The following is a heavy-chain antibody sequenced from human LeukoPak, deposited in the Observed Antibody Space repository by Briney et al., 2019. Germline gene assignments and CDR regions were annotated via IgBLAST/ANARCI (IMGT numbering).Heavy chain of an antibody. CDR1: GFTFRTYW. V-gene: IGHV3-74*01. CDR2: IGGDGSNT. Sequence: GGSLRLSCGASGFTFRTYWMHWVRQAPGKGLVWVSRIGGDGSNTNFADSVRGRFAISRDNAKNTLYLQMNSLRAEDTAVYYCARGGRHDYDGRPPDYWGQGTLVTVSS. CDR3: ARGGRHDYDGRPPDY. D-gene: IGHD4-23*01. J-gene: IGHJ4*02.